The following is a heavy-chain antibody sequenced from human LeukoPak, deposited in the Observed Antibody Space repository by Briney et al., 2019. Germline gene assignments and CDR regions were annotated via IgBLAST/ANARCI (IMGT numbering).Heavy chain of an antibody. V-gene: IGHV3-53*01. CDR2: TYSDVNT. D-gene: IGHD6-13*01. J-gene: IGHJ3*02. CDR3: ARKNDPFNAAYI. CDR1: GFTVSSNY. Sequence: GGSLRLSCAASGFTVSSNYMSWVRQAPGKGLEWVSITYSDVNTNYADSVKGRFTISRDNSKNTLSLQMNSLRAEDTAVYYCARKNDPFNAAYIWGQGAVVTVSS.